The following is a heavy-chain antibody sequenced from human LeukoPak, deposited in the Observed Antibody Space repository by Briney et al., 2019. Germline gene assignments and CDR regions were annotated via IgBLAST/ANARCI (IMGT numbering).Heavy chain of an antibody. D-gene: IGHD6-19*01. J-gene: IGHJ4*02. V-gene: IGHV3-30-3*01. CDR2: ISYDGSNK. CDR1: GFTFSSYA. Sequence: GGSLRLSCAASGFTFSSYAMHWVRQAPGKGLEWVAVISYDGSNKYYADSVKGRFTISRDNSKNTLYLQMNSLRAEDTAVYYCARGAVHPDEQWFPFDHWGQGTLVTVSS. CDR3: ARGAVHPDEQWFPFDH.